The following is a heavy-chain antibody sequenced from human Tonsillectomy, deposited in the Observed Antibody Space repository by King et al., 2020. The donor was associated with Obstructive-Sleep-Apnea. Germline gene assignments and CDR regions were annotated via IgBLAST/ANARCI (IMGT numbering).Heavy chain of an antibody. V-gene: IGHV3-48*01. J-gene: IGHJ4*02. Sequence: VQLVQSGGGLVQPGGSLRLSCAASGFTFSSYNMNWVRQAPEKGLEWVSYISSSSNTIYYADSVKGRFTISRDKAKNSLYLQMKSLRAEDTAVYYCAKDDYDDYFDYWGQGTLVTVSS. CDR2: ISSSSNTI. CDR3: AKDDYDDYFDY. CDR1: GFTFSSYN. D-gene: IGHD4-17*01.